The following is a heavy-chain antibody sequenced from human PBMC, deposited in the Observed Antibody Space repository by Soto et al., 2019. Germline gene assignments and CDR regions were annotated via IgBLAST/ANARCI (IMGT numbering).Heavy chain of an antibody. D-gene: IGHD6-19*01. CDR2: ISDDGSQK. Sequence: LRLSCAASGFTFRTYGMRWVRQAPGKGLEWVAFISDDGSQKYYGDSVKGRFTISRDNSKNTLSLRMISLRTEDTSVYYCAKEAPGGWHFFDTWGQGTLVTVSS. CDR3: AKEAPGGWHFFDT. CDR1: GFTFRTYG. J-gene: IGHJ4*02. V-gene: IGHV3-30*18.